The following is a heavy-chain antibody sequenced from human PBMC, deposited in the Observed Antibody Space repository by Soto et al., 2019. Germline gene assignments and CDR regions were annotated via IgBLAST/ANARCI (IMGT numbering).Heavy chain of an antibody. CDR2: VYYTGST. CDR1: GGSTSGSY. Sequence: PSETLSLTCSVSGGSTSGSYWSWIRQSPGKGLEWLGHVYYTGSTNYSPSLRSRVSISVDTSKNEFSLRLSSVTAADTAVYFCARSVAVPGAHIDYWGQGTQVTVSS. D-gene: IGHD6-19*01. V-gene: IGHV4-59*01. J-gene: IGHJ4*02. CDR3: ARSVAVPGAHIDY.